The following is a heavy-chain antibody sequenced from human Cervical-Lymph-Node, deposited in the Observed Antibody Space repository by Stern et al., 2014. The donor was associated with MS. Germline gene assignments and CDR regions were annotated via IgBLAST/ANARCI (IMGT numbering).Heavy chain of an antibody. CDR2: IIPIFGTA. D-gene: IGHD5-24*01. CDR3: ASGPMEARWYNWFDP. CDR1: GGTFSSYA. J-gene: IGHJ5*02. V-gene: IGHV1-69*06. Sequence: QVQLVQSGAEVKKPGSSVKVSCKASGGTFSSYAISWVRQAPGQGLEWMGGIIPIFGTANYAQKFQGRVTITADKATSTACMELSSLRSEDTAVYYCASGPMEARWYNWFDPWGQGTLVTVSS.